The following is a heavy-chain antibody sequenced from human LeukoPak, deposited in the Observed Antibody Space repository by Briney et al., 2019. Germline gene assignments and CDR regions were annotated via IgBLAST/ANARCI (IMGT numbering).Heavy chain of an antibody. CDR3: ARGEDRSGYRIDC. CDR2: IYYSGST. J-gene: IGHJ4*02. Sequence: PSETLSLTCTVSGGSISSSSYYWGWIRQPPGKGLEWIGSIYYSGSTYYNPSLKSRVTISVDTSKNQFSLKLSPVTAADTAVYYCARGEDRSGYRIDCWGQGTLVTVSS. D-gene: IGHD3-22*01. V-gene: IGHV4-39*01. CDR1: GGSISSSSYY.